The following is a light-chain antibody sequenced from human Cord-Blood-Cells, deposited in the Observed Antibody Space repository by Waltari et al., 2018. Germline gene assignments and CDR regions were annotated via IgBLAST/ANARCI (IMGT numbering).Light chain of an antibody. Sequence: EIVLPQSPATLSLSPGESATLSCRASQSVSSYLAWYQQKPGQAPRLLIYDASNRATGIPARFSGSGSGTDFTLTISSLEPEDFAVDYCQQRSNWPPKVTFGQGTRLEIK. V-gene: IGKV3-11*01. CDR2: DAS. J-gene: IGKJ5*01. CDR3: QQRSNWPPKVT. CDR1: QSVSSY.